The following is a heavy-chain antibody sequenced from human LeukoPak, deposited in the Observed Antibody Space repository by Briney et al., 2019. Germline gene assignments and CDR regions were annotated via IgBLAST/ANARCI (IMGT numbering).Heavy chain of an antibody. J-gene: IGHJ4*02. CDR2: ISGSGGST. Sequence: PGGSLRLFCAASGFTFSSYAMSWVRQAPGKGLEWVSAISGSGGSTYYADSVKGRFTISRDNSKNTLYLQMNSLRAEDTAVYYCAKDQEAITMVRGELDYWGQGTLVTVSS. CDR1: GFTFSSYA. CDR3: AKDQEAITMVRGELDY. V-gene: IGHV3-23*01. D-gene: IGHD3-10*01.